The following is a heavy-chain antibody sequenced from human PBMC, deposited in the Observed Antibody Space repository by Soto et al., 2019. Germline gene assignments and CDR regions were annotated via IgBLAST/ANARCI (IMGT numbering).Heavy chain of an antibody. D-gene: IGHD2-2*01. CDR2: IIPMLTVT. Sequence: QVHLVQSGAEVKTPGSSVKVSCKAAGGTFNTYTLIWVRQAPEHGLEWMGRIIPMLTVTNSAQKFQGRVTLTADKSTGTAFMELTSLRSDDTAIYYCSIGSWSAETFDIWGQGTMVTVSS. J-gene: IGHJ3*02. CDR3: SIGSWSAETFDI. V-gene: IGHV1-69*02. CDR1: GGTFNTYT.